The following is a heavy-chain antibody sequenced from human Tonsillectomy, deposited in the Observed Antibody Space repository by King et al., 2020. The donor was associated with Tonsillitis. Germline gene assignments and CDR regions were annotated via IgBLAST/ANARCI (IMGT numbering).Heavy chain of an antibody. CDR2: ISYDGSNK. J-gene: IGHJ6*02. V-gene: IGHV3-30-3*01. CDR3: VRPTAVTTAYYYYGMDV. Sequence: VQLVESGGGVVQPGRSLRLSCAASGFTFSSYAMHWVRQAPGKGLEWVAVISYDGSNKYYADSVKGRVTISRDNSKNTLYLQMSSLRAEDTAVFYCVRPTAVTTAYYYYGMDVWGQGTTVTVSS. CDR1: GFTFSSYA. D-gene: IGHD4-17*01.